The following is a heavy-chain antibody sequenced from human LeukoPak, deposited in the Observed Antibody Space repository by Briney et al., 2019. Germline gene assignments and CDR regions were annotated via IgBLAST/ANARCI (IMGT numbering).Heavy chain of an antibody. CDR3: ARDAVVVAGTRRAFDI. CDR1: RFTFSSYS. CDR2: INSGSSTI. J-gene: IGHJ3*02. Sequence: PGGSLRLSCAGSRFTFSSYSMNWVRQAPGKGLEWVSYINSGSSTIYYADSVKGRFTISRDNAKNSLYLQMNSLRGEDTAVYYCARDAVVVAGTRRAFDIWGQGTMVTVSS. D-gene: IGHD6-19*01. V-gene: IGHV3-48*01.